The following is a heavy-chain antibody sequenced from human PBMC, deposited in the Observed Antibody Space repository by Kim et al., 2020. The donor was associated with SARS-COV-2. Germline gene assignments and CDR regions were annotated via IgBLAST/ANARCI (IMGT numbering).Heavy chain of an antibody. Sequence: SETLSLTCIVSGGSISSSSYYWGWIRQPPGKGLEWIGNIYYSGSTNYNPSLKSRVTISVDTSKNQFSLKLSSVTAADTAVYYCARRPRGLAGNTGYVPYFFDYWGQGTLVTVSS. CDR2: IYYSGST. J-gene: IGHJ4*02. V-gene: IGHV4-39*01. CDR1: GGSISSSSYY. CDR3: ARRPRGLAGNTGYVPYFFDY. D-gene: IGHD5-12*01.